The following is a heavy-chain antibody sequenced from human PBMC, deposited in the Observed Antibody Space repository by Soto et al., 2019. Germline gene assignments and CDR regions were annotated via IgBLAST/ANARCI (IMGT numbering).Heavy chain of an antibody. CDR1: GFTFSSYA. J-gene: IGHJ4*02. Sequence: EVQLLESGGGLVQPGGSLRLSCVASGFTFSSYAMSWVRQAPGKGLEWVSAISGSGGSTYYADSVKGRFTISRDNSKNTLYLQMNSLRAEDTAVYYCAKEHDYVWGSYRSPFDYWGQGTLVTVSS. CDR2: ISGSGGST. D-gene: IGHD3-16*02. CDR3: AKEHDYVWGSYRSPFDY. V-gene: IGHV3-23*01.